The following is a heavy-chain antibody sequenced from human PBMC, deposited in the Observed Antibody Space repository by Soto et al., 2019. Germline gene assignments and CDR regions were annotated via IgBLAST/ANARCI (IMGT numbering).Heavy chain of an antibody. Sequence: QVQLQESGPGLVKPSQTLSLTCTVSGGSISSGGDYWSWIRQHPGKGLEWIGYIYYSGSTHYNPSLNSRVTISVDTSKNQFSLKLSSVTAADTAVYYCARALTTVTLFDPWGQGTLVTVSS. CDR2: IYYSGST. V-gene: IGHV4-31*03. CDR3: ARALTTVTLFDP. D-gene: IGHD4-17*01. CDR1: GGSISSGGDY. J-gene: IGHJ5*02.